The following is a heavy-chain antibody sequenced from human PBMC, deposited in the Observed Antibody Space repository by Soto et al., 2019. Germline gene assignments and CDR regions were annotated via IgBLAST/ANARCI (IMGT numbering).Heavy chain of an antibody. V-gene: IGHV3-9*01. CDR3: AKPVGSSSPAWDYYMDV. CDR1: GFTFGDYA. CDR2: ISWNSGSI. Sequence: GGSLRLSCAASGFTFGDYAMHWVRQAPGKGLEWVSGISWNSGSIGYADSVKGRFTISRDNAKNSLYLQMNSLRAEDTALYYRAKPVGSSSPAWDYYMDVWGKGTTVTVSS. J-gene: IGHJ6*03. D-gene: IGHD6-6*01.